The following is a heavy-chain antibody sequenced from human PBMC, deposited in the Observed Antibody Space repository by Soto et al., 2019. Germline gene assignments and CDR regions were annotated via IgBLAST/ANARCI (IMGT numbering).Heavy chain of an antibody. CDR2: IWYDGSKK. D-gene: IGHD3-10*01. Sequence: QVQLVESGGGVVQPGRSLRVSCAASGFDFNTSGMHWVRQAPGKGLEWVAVIWYDGSKKYYADSVKGRFTISRDNSKNTVSLQMISLRAEDTAVYYCARTIWSYDSFDMWGQGTMVTVAS. V-gene: IGHV3-33*01. CDR1: GFDFNTSG. CDR3: ARTIWSYDSFDM. J-gene: IGHJ3*02.